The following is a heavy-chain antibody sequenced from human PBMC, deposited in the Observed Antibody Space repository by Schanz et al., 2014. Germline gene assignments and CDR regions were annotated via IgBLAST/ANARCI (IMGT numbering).Heavy chain of an antibody. CDR3: AKGRFGELSAFDI. CDR2: ISGSGGST. Sequence: EVQLLDSGGGLVKPGGSLRLSCATSGFTFSSYAMSWVRQAPGKGLEWVSAISGSGGSTYYADSVKGRFTISRDNAKNSLFLQMNSLRPEDTAVYYCAKGRFGELSAFDIWGQGTMVTVSS. CDR1: GFTFSSYA. D-gene: IGHD3-10*01. J-gene: IGHJ3*02. V-gene: IGHV3-23*01.